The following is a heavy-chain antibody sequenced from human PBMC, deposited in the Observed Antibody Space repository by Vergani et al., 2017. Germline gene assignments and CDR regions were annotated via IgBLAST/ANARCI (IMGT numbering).Heavy chain of an antibody. CDR3: AKGSTGSPYYYYGMDV. CDR1: GFTFSSYS. J-gene: IGHJ6*02. D-gene: IGHD3-10*01. CDR2: ISSSSSTI. V-gene: IGHV3-48*01. Sequence: EVQLVESGGGLVQPGGSLRLSCAASGFTFSSYSMNWVRQAPGKGLEWVSYISSSSSTIYYADSVKGRFTISRDNAKNSLYLQMNSLRAEDTAVYYCAKGSTGSPYYYYGMDVWGQGTTVTVSS.